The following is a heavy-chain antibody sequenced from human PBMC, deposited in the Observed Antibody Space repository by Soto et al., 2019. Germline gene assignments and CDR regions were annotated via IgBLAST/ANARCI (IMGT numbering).Heavy chain of an antibody. CDR3: TTHTNGWEQLTAY. CDR2: ISTSSSYT. CDR1: GFAFSDYY. D-gene: IGHD1-26*01. Sequence: GGSLSLSCAASGFAFSDYYMSWVRQAPGKGLEWISYISTSSSYTNYADSVKGRFTISRDKAKTSLYLPTTRLRAEVPAVYYCTTHTNGWEQLTAYWGQGGLVTAS. J-gene: IGHJ4*02. V-gene: IGHV3-11*03.